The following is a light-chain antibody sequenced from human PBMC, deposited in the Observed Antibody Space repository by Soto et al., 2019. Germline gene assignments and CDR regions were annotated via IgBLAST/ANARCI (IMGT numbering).Light chain of an antibody. V-gene: IGLV2-8*01. Sequence: QSALTQPPSASGSPGQSVTISCTGTSGDVGAYNFVSWYQHHPGKAPKFIIYDVSKRPSGVPDRFSGSKSGNTASLTVSGLQAEDEAEYYWSSYAGSNNFYVFRTGTKVTVL. J-gene: IGLJ1*01. CDR2: DVS. CDR3: SSYAGSNNFYV. CDR1: SGDVGAYNF.